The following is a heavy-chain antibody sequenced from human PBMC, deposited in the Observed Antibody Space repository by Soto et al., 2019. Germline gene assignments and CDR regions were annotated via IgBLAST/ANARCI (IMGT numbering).Heavy chain of an antibody. CDR1: GFTFSSYA. J-gene: IGHJ5*02. D-gene: IGHD3-3*01. V-gene: IGHV3-30-3*01. CDR3: ARDKWESDFWSGYYHWFDP. Sequence: QVQLVESGGGVVQPGRSLRLSCAASGFTFSSYAMHWVRQAPGKGLEWVAVISYDGSNKYYADSVKGRFTISRDNSKNTLYLQINSLRAEDTAVYYCARDKWESDFWSGYYHWFDPWGQGTLVTVSS. CDR2: ISYDGSNK.